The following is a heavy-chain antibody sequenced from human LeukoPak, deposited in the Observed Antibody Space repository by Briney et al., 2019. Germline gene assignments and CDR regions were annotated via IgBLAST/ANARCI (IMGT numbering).Heavy chain of an antibody. CDR2: ISSSSSTI. Sequence: GGSLRLSCAASGFTFSSYSMNWVRQAPGKGLEWVSYISSSSSTIYYADSVKGRFTISRDNSKNTLYLQMNSLRAEDTAVYYCANGWVGPMDVWGKGTTITVSS. V-gene: IGHV3-48*01. D-gene: IGHD1-26*01. CDR3: ANGWVGPMDV. CDR1: GFTFSSYS. J-gene: IGHJ6*03.